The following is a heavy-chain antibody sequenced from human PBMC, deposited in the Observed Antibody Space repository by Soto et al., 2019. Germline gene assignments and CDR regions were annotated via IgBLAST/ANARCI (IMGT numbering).Heavy chain of an antibody. V-gene: IGHV3-23*01. CDR2: ISGSGGST. J-gene: IGHJ6*03. Sequence: EVQLLESGGGLVQPGGSLRLSCAASGFTFSSYAMSWVRQAPGKGLEWVSAISGSGGSTYYADSVKGRFTISRDNSKNTLYLQMNSLRAEDTAVYSCAKGPISYYYYYMDVWGKGTTVTVSS. CDR1: GFTFSSYA. CDR3: AKGPISYYYYYMDV.